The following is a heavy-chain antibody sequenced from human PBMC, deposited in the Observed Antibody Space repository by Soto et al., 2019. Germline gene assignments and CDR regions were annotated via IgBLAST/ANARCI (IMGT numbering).Heavy chain of an antibody. J-gene: IGHJ6*02. V-gene: IGHV5-51*01. CDR1: GYSFTSYW. Sequence: GEALKISGKGSGYSFTSYWIGWVRQMPGKVLEWMGIIYPGDSDTRYSPSFQGQVTISADKSISTAYLQWSSLKASDTAMYYCARRAARPHYYYGMDVWRQGTTVSVSS. CDR2: IYPGDSDT. D-gene: IGHD6-6*01. CDR3: ARRAARPHYYYGMDV.